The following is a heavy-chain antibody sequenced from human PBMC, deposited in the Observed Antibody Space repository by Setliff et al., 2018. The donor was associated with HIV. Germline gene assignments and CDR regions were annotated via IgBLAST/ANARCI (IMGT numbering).Heavy chain of an antibody. D-gene: IGHD3-22*01. Sequence: ASVKVSCKASGYTFTGYFLNWVRQAPGQGLEWMGWINPNSGGTNYAQKFQGRVTMTRDTSISTAYMELSRLRSDDTAVYYCARGAYYYDSTGYPRDPFDVWGQGTMVTV. V-gene: IGHV1-2*02. CDR1: GYTFTGYF. CDR2: INPNSGGT. J-gene: IGHJ3*01. CDR3: ARGAYYYDSTGYPRDPFDV.